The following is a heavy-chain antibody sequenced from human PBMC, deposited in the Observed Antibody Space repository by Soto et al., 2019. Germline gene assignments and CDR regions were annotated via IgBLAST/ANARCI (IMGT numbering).Heavy chain of an antibody. Sequence: GGSLRLSCAASGFTFSSYGMHWVRQAPGKGLEWVAVISYDGSNKYYADSVKGRFTISRDNSKNTLYLQMNSLRAEDTAVYYCAKDPAGAIYYYYYMDVWGKGTTVTVSS. CDR3: AKDPAGAIYYYYYMDV. D-gene: IGHD2-2*01. V-gene: IGHV3-30*18. CDR1: GFTFSSYG. J-gene: IGHJ6*03. CDR2: ISYDGSNK.